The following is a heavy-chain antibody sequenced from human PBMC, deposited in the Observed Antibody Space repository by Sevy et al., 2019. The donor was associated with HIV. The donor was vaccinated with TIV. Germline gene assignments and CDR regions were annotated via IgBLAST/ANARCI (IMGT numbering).Heavy chain of an antibody. CDR3: ARDFRSSSWGRQSAFDI. D-gene: IGHD6-13*01. CDR2: ISSSSSTI. CDR1: GFTFSSYS. Sequence: GGSLRLSCAASGFTFSSYSMNWVRQAPGKGLEWVSYISSSSSTIYYADSVKGRFTISRDNAKNSLYLQMNSLRDEDTAVYYCARDFRSSSWGRQSAFDIWCQVTMLTVSS. V-gene: IGHV3-48*02. J-gene: IGHJ3*02.